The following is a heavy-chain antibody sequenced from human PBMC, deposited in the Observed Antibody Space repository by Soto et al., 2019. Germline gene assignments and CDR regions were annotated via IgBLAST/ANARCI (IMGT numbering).Heavy chain of an antibody. CDR3: ARVLSGDRPFDY. V-gene: IGHV4-31*03. D-gene: IGHD4-17*01. CDR1: GGSISSGGYY. J-gene: IGHJ4*02. Sequence: QVQLQESGPGLVKPSQTLSLTCTVSGGSISSGGYYWSWIRQHPGKGLEWIGYIYYSGSTYYNPSLKSRVTISVDPSKNQCSLKLSSVTAADTAVYCCARVLSGDRPFDYWGQGTLVTVSS. CDR2: IYYSGST.